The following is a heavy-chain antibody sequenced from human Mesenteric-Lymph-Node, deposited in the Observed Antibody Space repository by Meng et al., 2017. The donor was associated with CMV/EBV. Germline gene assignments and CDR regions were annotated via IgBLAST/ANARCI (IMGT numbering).Heavy chain of an antibody. CDR1: GYTFTGYY. CDR2: INPNSGGT. V-gene: IGHV1-2*02. Sequence: ASVKVSCKASGYTFTGYYMHWVRQAPGQGLEWMGWINPNSGGTNYAQKFQGRVTMTRDTSISTAYMELSRLRSDDTAVYYCARDGWIGELLYPDSWGQGTLVTVSS. J-gene: IGHJ4*02. CDR3: ARDGWIGELLYPDS. D-gene: IGHD3-10*01.